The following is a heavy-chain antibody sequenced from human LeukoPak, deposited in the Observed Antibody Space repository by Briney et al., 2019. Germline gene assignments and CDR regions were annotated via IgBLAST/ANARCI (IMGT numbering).Heavy chain of an antibody. CDR2: IKEDGSEK. J-gene: IGHJ4*02. CDR3: ARTISTGIAVAAKGY. D-gene: IGHD6-19*01. V-gene: IGHV3-7*01. Sequence: GGSLRLSCAASGYTFSIYWMNWVRQAPGKGLEWVASIKEDGSEKYYVDSVKGRFTISRDNAKNSLYLQMNSLRAVDTAVYYRARTISTGIAVAAKGYWGQGTLVTVSS. CDR1: GYTFSIYW.